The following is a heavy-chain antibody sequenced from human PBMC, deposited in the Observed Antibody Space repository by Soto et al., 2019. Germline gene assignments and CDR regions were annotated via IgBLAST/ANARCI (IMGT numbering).Heavy chain of an antibody. D-gene: IGHD2-2*01. CDR1: GFTFSTYG. CDR3: AKVIDAADCSSTSCSNGFDM. CDR2: TSYEGSNK. V-gene: IGHV3-30*18. J-gene: IGHJ3*02. Sequence: QVQLVESGGGVVQPGRSLRLSCAASGFTFSTYGMHWVRQAPGKGLEWVALTSYEGSNKFYAESVKGRFTISRDNSKNTLYLKMNSLTAEDTAVYYCAKVIDAADCSSTSCSNGFDMWGQGTMVTVSS.